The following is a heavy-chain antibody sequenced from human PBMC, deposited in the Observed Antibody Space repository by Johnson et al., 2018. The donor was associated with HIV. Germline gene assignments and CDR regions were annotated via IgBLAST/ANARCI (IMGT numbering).Heavy chain of an antibody. D-gene: IGHD1-1*01. CDR3: ARKKATVFSTTSTNYAFDI. Sequence: VQLVESGGGVVQPGGSLRLSCAASGFTFSSYGMHWVRQAPGKGLEWVAVIWYDGSNKYYADSVKGRFTISRDNSKNTLYLQMNSLRAEDTAVYYCARKKATVFSTTSTNYAFDIWGQGTMVTVSS. J-gene: IGHJ3*02. V-gene: IGHV3-33*01. CDR2: IWYDGSNK. CDR1: GFTFSSYG.